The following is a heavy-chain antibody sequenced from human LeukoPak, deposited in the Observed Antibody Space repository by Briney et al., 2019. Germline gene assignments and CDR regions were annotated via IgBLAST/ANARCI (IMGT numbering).Heavy chain of an antibody. J-gene: IGHJ4*02. CDR3: ARLLLRGGLDS. Sequence: SETLSLTCAVSGGSFSGHYYWVWIRQSRGRGLGGIGEVNHSGITNYTPSLKGRFSISVDTSKNKFSLKFTSVTAAGTAVYYCARLLLRGGLDSWGQGSLVTVSS. CDR2: VNHSGIT. D-gene: IGHD2/OR15-2a*01. CDR1: GGSFSGHYY. V-gene: IGHV4-34*01.